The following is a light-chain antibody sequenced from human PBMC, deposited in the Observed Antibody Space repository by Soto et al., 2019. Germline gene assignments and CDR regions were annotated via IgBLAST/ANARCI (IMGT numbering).Light chain of an antibody. V-gene: IGKV1-39*01. Sequence: DIQMTQSPSSLSASVGDRVTITCRAGQNINTYLNWYQQKPGKAPNLLIYDASSLHSGVPSRFSGSGSGTDFTLTISSLQPDDFATYYCQQSFSTLPITFGPGTKVDI. CDR3: QQSFSTLPIT. CDR1: QNINTY. J-gene: IGKJ3*01. CDR2: DAS.